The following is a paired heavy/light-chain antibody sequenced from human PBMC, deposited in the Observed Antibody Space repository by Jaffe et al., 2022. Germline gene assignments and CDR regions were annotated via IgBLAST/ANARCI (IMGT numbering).Heavy chain of an antibody. V-gene: IGHV1-69*01. CDR1: GGTFSSYA. D-gene: IGHD3-10*01. CDR2: IIPIFGTA. Sequence: QVQLVQSGAEVKKPGSSVKVSCKASGGTFSSYAISWVRQAPGQGLEWMGGIIPIFGTANYAQKFQGRVTITADESTSTAYMELSSLRSEDTAVYYCARDVYGSGKPRHYYYYMDVWGKGTTVTVSS. CDR3: ARDVYGSGKPRHYYYYMDV. J-gene: IGHJ6*03.
Light chain of an antibody. J-gene: IGLJ2*01. CDR2: RNN. V-gene: IGLV1-47*01. Sequence: QSVLTQPPSASGTPGQRVTISCSGSSSNIGSNYVYWYQQLPGTAPKLLIYRNNQRPSGVPDRFSGSKSGTSASLAISGLRSEDEADYYCAAWDDSLSGPGVVFGGGTKLTVL. CDR3: AAWDDSLSGPGVV. CDR1: SSNIGSNY.